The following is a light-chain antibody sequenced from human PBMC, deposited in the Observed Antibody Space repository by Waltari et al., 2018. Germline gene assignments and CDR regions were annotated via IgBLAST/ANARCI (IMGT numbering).Light chain of an antibody. V-gene: IGLV1-44*01. Sequence: QSVLTQPPSASGTPGQRVTISSSGSSSTHGSNTVTWYQQPPGTAPKLLIYSNNQRPSGVPDRFSGSKSGTSASLAISGLQSEDEADYYCAAWDDSLNAVVFGGGTKLTVL. J-gene: IGLJ2*01. CDR3: AAWDDSLNAVV. CDR2: SNN. CDR1: SSTHGSNT.